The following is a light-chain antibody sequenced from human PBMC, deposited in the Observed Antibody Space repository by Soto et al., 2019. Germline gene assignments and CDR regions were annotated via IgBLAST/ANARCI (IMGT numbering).Light chain of an antibody. CDR1: QSVSSSY. J-gene: IGKJ2*01. CDR2: GAS. V-gene: IGKV3-20*01. Sequence: EIVLTQSPGILSLSPGERATLSCRASQSVSSSYLAWYQQKPGQAPRLLIYGASSRATGIPDRFSGSGSGTDFTLTISRLEPEDFAVYYCHQYGSLYTFGQGTKVEIK. CDR3: HQYGSLYT.